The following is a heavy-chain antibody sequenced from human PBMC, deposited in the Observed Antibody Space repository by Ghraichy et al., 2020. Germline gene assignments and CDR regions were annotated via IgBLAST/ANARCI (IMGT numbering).Heavy chain of an antibody. CDR2: ITNSGDNT. D-gene: IGHD2-2*01. J-gene: IGHJ6*03. V-gene: IGHV3-23*01. CDR3: AKPYCSSATCWAYYMDV. Sequence: AGSLRLSCVTSGFTFRNYAMTWVRQAPGKGLEWVSGITNSGDNTYFADSVKGRFTISRDNSKNTLYLQMNSLTAGDTAIYYCAKPYCSSATCWAYYMDVWGKGTTVTVSS. CDR1: GFTFRNYA.